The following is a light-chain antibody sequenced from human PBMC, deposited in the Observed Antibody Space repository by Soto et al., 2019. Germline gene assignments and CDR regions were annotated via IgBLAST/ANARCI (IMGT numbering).Light chain of an antibody. CDR3: QHYGSSPWT. J-gene: IGKJ1*01. V-gene: IGKV3-20*01. Sequence: EIVLTQSPGTLSLSPGERATLSCRASQSVSSSYLAWYQQKPGQAPRLLIYGASSRATGIPDRFSGSVSGTDFTLTISRLEPEDFAVYYCQHYGSSPWTFVQGTKVEIK. CDR2: GAS. CDR1: QSVSSSY.